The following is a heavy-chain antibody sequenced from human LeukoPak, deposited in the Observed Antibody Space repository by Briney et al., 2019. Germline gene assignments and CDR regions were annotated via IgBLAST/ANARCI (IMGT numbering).Heavy chain of an antibody. V-gene: IGHV3-48*03. D-gene: IGHD5-18*01. J-gene: IGHJ4*02. CDR3: VRDPPTALELFDY. CDR2: ILNSGTTT. Sequence: GGSLRLSCAASGFTFSSYEMNWVRQAPGKGLEWVSYILNSGTTTYYADSVKGRFTISRDNAKNSLYLQMNSLRAEDTGVYFCVRDPPTALELFDYWGQGTLVTVSS. CDR1: GFTFSSYE.